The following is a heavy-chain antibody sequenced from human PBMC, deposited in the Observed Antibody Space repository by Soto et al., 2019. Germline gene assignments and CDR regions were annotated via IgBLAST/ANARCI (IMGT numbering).Heavy chain of an antibody. J-gene: IGHJ6*03. CDR1: GGSFSGYY. CDR3: ARRPLGPLYCMDV. V-gene: IGHV4-34*01. CDR2: VNHSGST. Sequence: SETLSLTCAVYGGSFSGYYWSWIRQPPEKGLEWIGEVNHSGSTNYNPSLKSRVTISVDTSKNQFSLKLSSVTAADTAVYYCARRPLGPLYCMDVWGKGTRVTVSS.